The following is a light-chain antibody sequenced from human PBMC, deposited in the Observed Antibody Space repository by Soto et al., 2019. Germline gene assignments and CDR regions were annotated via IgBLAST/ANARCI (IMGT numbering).Light chain of an antibody. CDR2: GAS. Sequence: EIVTTQSPATLAVTRREXGSLSCRASQSVSSNLAWYQQKPGQAPRLLIYGASTRATGIPARFSGSGSGTEFTLTISSLQSEDFAVYYCQQYNNWPLTFGGGTKVDIK. V-gene: IGKV3-15*01. CDR1: QSVSSN. J-gene: IGKJ4*01. CDR3: QQYNNWPLT.